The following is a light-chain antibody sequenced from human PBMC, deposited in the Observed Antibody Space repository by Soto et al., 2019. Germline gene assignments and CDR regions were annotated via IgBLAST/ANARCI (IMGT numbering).Light chain of an antibody. CDR3: QQYGSSLIT. Sequence: EIVLTQSPATLSVSPGERATLSCRASQSVSSSYLAWYKQKPGQAPRIXSYGASSRATGIPDRFSGSGSGTEFTLTISRLEPEDFAVYYCQQYGSSLITFGQGTRLEIK. CDR2: GAS. V-gene: IGKV3-20*01. J-gene: IGKJ5*01. CDR1: QSVSSSY.